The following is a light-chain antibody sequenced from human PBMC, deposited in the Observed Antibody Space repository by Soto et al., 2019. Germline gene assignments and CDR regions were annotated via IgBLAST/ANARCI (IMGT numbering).Light chain of an antibody. J-gene: IGKJ4*01. CDR2: GAS. CDR3: HQYDSSPRT. V-gene: IGKV3-20*01. CDR1: QSVSSNY. Sequence: EIVLTQSPGTLSLSPGERATLSCRASQSVSSNYLAWYQQKPGQAPRLLIYGASSRATGIPDRFSGSGSGTDFTLTISRLEPEDFAVYYCHQYDSSPRTFGGGTKVEIK.